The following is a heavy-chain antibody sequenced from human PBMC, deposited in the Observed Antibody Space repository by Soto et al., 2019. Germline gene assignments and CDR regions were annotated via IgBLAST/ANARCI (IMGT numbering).Heavy chain of an antibody. CDR2: ISAYNGNT. CDR3: ARGMYYYDSSASDY. CDR1: GYTFTSYG. Sequence: RASVKVSCKASGYTFTSYGISWVRQAPGQGLEWMGWISAYNGNTNYAQKLQGRVTMTTDTSTSTAYMELRSLRSDDTAVYYCARGMYYYDSSASDYWGQGTMLTVYS. D-gene: IGHD3-22*01. V-gene: IGHV1-18*04. J-gene: IGHJ4*02.